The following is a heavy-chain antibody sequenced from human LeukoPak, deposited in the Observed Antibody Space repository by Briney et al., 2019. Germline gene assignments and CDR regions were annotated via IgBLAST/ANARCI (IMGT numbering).Heavy chain of an antibody. CDR1: GDSISSYY. D-gene: IGHD2-2*01. V-gene: IGHV4-59*01. Sequence: SETLSLTCTVSGDSISSYYWSWIRQPPGKGLEWIGYIYYSGSTNYNPSLKSRVTISVDTSKNQFSLKLSSVTAADTAVYYCARGMGLFSYAFDIWGQGTMVTVSS. J-gene: IGHJ3*02. CDR3: ARGMGLFSYAFDI. CDR2: IYYSGST.